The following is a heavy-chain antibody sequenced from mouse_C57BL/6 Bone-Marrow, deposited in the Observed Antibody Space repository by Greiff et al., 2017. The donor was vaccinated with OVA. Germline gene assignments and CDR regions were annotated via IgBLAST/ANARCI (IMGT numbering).Heavy chain of an antibody. Sequence: QVQLQQPGAELVMPGASVKLSCKASGYTFTSYWMHWVKQRPGQGLEWIGEIEPSDSYTNYNQKFKGKSTLTVDKSSSTAYMQLSSLTSEDSAVDYWARWDYYGSGSYFDYWGQGTTLTVSS. J-gene: IGHJ2*01. CDR3: ARWDYYGSGSYFDY. D-gene: IGHD1-1*01. V-gene: IGHV1-69*01. CDR1: GYTFTSYW. CDR2: IEPSDSYT.